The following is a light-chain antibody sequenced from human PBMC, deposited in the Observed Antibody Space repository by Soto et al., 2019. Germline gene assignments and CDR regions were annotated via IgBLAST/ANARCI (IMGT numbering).Light chain of an antibody. Sequence: DIQMTQSPSSLSASVGDRVTITCRASQSIRSYLNWYQQKPGKAPKFLIYAASNLQTGVPSRFSGSGSATEFTLTISSLQPEDFATYYCQHSFSTPLTFGQGTKVEI. CDR1: QSIRSY. V-gene: IGKV1-39*01. CDR2: AAS. J-gene: IGKJ1*01. CDR3: QHSFSTPLT.